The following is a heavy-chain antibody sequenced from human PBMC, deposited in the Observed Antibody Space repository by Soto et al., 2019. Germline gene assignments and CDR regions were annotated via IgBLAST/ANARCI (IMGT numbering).Heavy chain of an antibody. J-gene: IGHJ6*02. Sequence: QVQLVDSGGGEVQPGRSLTISCAASGFTFSTYGMHWVRQTPGKGLEWVAVISYDGTNKFYSDSVKGRFTISRDNFKNTLTLQMNSLRADDTAVYSCAKDLQSYGDYDYYCYGMDVWCLWTRVTVYS. CDR3: AKDLQSYGDYDYYCYGMDV. D-gene: IGHD4-17*01. CDR2: ISYDGTNK. CDR1: GFTFSTYG. V-gene: IGHV3-30*18.